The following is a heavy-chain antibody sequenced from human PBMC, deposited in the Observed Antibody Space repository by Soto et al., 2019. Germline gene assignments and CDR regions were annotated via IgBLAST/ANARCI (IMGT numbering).Heavy chain of an antibody. CDR2: IIPNYEAA. V-gene: IGHV1-69*06. CDR1: VGSFNNYV. Sequence: QVQLVQSGAEVRKPGSSVKVSCEASVGSFNNYVISWLRQAPGQRLEWMGGIIPNYEAANYAQKFRGRLTITADKATNTAYMELNSLRPEDTATYYCARYWNAVPLYGAFDICGQGTTVIVS. CDR3: ARYWNAVPLYGAFDI. D-gene: IGHD4-17*01. J-gene: IGHJ3*02.